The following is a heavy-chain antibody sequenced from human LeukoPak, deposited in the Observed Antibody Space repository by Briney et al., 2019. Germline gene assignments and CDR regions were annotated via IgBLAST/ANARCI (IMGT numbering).Heavy chain of an antibody. CDR3: AREGLGSSSWFPTAFDP. D-gene: IGHD6-13*01. Sequence: SETLSLTCTVSGGSISSYYWSWIRQPPGKGLEWIGYIYYSGSTNYNPSLKSRVTISVDTSKNQFSLQLNSVTPEDTAVYYCAREGLGSSSWFPTAFDPWGQGTLVTVSS. V-gene: IGHV4-59*12. CDR1: GGSISSYY. J-gene: IGHJ5*02. CDR2: IYYSGST.